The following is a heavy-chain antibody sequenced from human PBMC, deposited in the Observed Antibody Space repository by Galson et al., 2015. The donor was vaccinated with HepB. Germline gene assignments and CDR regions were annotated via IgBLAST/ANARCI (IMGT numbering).Heavy chain of an antibody. V-gene: IGHV3-30*04. Sequence: SLRLSCAASGFTFSSYAMHWVRQAPGKGLEWVAVISYDGSNKYYADSVKGRFTISRDNSKNTLYLQMNSLRAEDTAVYYCARDDLLVNGYSKPRDYWVQGTLVTVSS. CDR2: ISYDGSNK. J-gene: IGHJ4*02. CDR1: GFTFSSYA. CDR3: ARDDLLVNGYSKPRDY. D-gene: IGHD4-11*01.